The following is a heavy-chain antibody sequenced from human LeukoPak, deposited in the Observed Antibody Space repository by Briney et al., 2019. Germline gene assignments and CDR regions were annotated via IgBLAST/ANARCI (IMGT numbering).Heavy chain of an antibody. V-gene: IGHV3-48*03. J-gene: IGHJ6*02. D-gene: IGHD5-18*01. CDR3: ARDPDTAMVTFGGYAMDV. CDR1: GFTFSSYE. Sequence: GGSLRLSCAASGFTFSSYEMNWVRQAPAKGLEWVSYISSSGSTIYYADSVKGRFTISRDNAKNSLYLQMNSLRAEDTAVYYCARDPDTAMVTFGGYAMDVWGQGTTVTVSS. CDR2: ISSSGSTI.